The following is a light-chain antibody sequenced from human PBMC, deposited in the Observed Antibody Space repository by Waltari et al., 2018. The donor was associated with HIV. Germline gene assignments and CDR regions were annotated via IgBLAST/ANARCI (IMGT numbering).Light chain of an antibody. CDR2: GAS. Sequence: IVITQSPATLSVSTGERATLSCRASQSVSSNLAWYQQKPGQAPRLLISGASTRATGIPARFSGSGSGTEFTLTISSLQSEDFAVYYCQQYNNWPRTFGQGTKLEIK. J-gene: IGKJ2*01. V-gene: IGKV3-15*01. CDR3: QQYNNWPRT. CDR1: QSVSSN.